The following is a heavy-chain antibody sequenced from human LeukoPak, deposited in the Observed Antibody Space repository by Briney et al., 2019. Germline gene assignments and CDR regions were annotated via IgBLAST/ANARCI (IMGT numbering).Heavy chain of an antibody. CDR3: AKDGGEYYDILTGYYPRLYYMDV. J-gene: IGHJ6*03. V-gene: IGHV3-66*01. Sequence: TGGSLRLSCAASGFTVSSNYMSWVRQAPGKGLEWVSVIYSGGSTYYADSVKGRFTISRDNSKNTLYLQMNSLGAEDTAVYYCAKDGGEYYDILTGYYPRLYYMDVWGKGTTVTISS. CDR1: GFTVSSNY. CDR2: IYSGGST. D-gene: IGHD3-9*01.